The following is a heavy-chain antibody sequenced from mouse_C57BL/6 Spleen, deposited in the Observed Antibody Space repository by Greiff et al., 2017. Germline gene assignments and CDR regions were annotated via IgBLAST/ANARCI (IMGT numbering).Heavy chain of an antibody. D-gene: IGHD2-4*01. V-gene: IGHV1-42*01. CDR2: INPSTGGT. CDR1: GYSFTGYY. Sequence: EVQLQQSGPELVKPGASVKISCKASGYSFTGYYMNWVKQSPEKSLEWIGEINPSTGGTTYNQKFKAKATLTVDKSSSTAYMQLKSLTSEDSAVYYCARGGRIYYDYDDPYYAMDYWGQGTSVTVSS. J-gene: IGHJ4*01. CDR3: ARGGRIYYDYDDPYYAMDY.